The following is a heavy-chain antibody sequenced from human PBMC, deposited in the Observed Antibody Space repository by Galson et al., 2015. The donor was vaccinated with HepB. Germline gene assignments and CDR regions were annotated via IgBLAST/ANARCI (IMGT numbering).Heavy chain of an antibody. CDR3: ARDRGITDDAFDI. V-gene: IGHV1-18*01. Sequence: SVKVSCKASGYSFPTYGISWVRQAPGQGLEWMGWISAYNGNTNYAQKLQGRVTMTTDTSTSTAYMELRSLRSDDTAAFYCARDRGITDDAFDIWGQGTMVTVSS. CDR1: GYSFPTYG. CDR2: ISAYNGNT. J-gene: IGHJ3*02. D-gene: IGHD1-14*01.